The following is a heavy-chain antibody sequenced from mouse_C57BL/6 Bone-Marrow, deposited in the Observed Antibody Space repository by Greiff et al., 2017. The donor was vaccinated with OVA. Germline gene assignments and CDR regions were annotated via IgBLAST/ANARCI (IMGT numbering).Heavy chain of an antibody. CDR1: GFNIKDYY. Sequence: EVQLQQSGAELVRPGASVKLSCTASGFNIKDYYMHWVKQRPEQGLEWIGRIDPEDGDTEYAPKFQGKATMTADTSSNTAYLQLSSLTSEDTAVYYCTTGRLRPWFAYWGQGTLVTVSA. D-gene: IGHD2-4*01. V-gene: IGHV14-1*01. CDR3: TTGRLRPWFAY. J-gene: IGHJ3*01. CDR2: IDPEDGDT.